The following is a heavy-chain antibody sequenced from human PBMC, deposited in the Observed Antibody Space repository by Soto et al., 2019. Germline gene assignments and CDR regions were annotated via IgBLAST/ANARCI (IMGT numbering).Heavy chain of an antibody. CDR2: VSHDGRNT. J-gene: IGHJ4*02. D-gene: IGHD6-19*01. Sequence: VQLVESGGGVVQPGRSLRLSCAASGFTFSDYAMHWVRQAPGQGLEWVAVVSHDGRNTHYADSVEGRFTISRDSSKNKVSLEMTSLRAEDTAVYYCAKGGRQWLVTSDFNYWGQGALVTVSS. CDR3: AKGGRQWLVTSDFNY. CDR1: GFTFSDYA. V-gene: IGHV3-30*18.